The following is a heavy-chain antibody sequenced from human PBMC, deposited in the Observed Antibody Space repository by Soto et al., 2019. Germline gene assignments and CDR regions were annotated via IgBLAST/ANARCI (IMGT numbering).Heavy chain of an antibody. D-gene: IGHD2-2*01. CDR1: GGSFSGYY. V-gene: IGHV4-34*01. CDR3: ARGLKGFGVVPAATLTMRIYYMDV. CDR2: INHSGST. Sequence: SETLSLTCAVYGGSFSGYYWSWIRQPPGKGLEWIGEINHSGSTNYNPSLKSRVTISVDTSKNQFSLKLSSVTAADTAVYYCARGLKGFGVVPAATLTMRIYYMDVWGKGTTVTVSS. J-gene: IGHJ6*03.